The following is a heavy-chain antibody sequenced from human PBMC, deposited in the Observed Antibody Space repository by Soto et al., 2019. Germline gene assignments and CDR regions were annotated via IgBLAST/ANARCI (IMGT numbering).Heavy chain of an antibody. D-gene: IGHD3-3*01. J-gene: IGHJ4*02. V-gene: IGHV1-69*13. CDR3: ARXGRFHHYDFWSGYYANY. CDR1: GGTFSSYA. CDR2: IIPIFGTA. Sequence: GASVKVSCKGSGGTFSSYAISWVRQAPGQGLEWMGGIIPIFGTANYAQKFQGRVTITADESTSTAYMELSSLRSEDTAVYYCARXGRFHHYDFWSGYYANYWGQGTLVTVSS.